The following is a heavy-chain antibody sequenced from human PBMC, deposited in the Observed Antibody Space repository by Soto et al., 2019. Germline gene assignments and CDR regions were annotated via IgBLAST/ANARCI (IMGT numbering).Heavy chain of an antibody. CDR3: VRPVPWFDG. V-gene: IGHV1-18*01. CDR1: GYTFTSYT. Sequence: ASVKVSCKACGYTFTSYTVSWVRQAPGQGLEWIGWISANNDNTDFAQRFQDRVTLTTDTSTRTAYMELRSLQSDDTAVYYCVRPVPWFDGLGQRTLCTVSS. CDR2: ISANNDNT. J-gene: IGHJ5*02.